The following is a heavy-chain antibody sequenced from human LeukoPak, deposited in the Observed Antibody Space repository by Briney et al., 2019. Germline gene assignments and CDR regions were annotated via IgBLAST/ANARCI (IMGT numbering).Heavy chain of an antibody. J-gene: IGHJ4*02. CDR2: ISTDGRDK. V-gene: IGHV3-30*04. Sequence: QPGRSLRLSCAASGFSFSNYAMYWVRQTPGEGLVWVAVISTDGRDKHYADSVKGRFTISRDNSKSTLYLQMNSLRAEDTAVYYCARDSAAAAVYYFDYWGQGTLVTVSS. D-gene: IGHD6-13*01. CDR1: GFSFSNYA. CDR3: ARDSAAAAVYYFDY.